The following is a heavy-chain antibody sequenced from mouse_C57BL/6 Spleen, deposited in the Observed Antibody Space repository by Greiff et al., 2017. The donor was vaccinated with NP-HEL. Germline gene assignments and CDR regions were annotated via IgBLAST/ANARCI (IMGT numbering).Heavy chain of an antibody. CDR3: AREENYSNDDWYFDV. V-gene: IGHV1-64*01. CDR1: GYTFTSYW. D-gene: IGHD2-12*01. CDR2: IHPKSGST. J-gene: IGHJ1*03. Sequence: QVQLQQPGAELVKPGASVKLSCKASGYTFTSYWMHWVKQRPGQGLEWIGMIHPKSGSTNYNEKFKSKATLTVDKSSSTAYMQLSSLTSEDSAVYYCAREENYSNDDWYFDVWGTGTTVTVSS.